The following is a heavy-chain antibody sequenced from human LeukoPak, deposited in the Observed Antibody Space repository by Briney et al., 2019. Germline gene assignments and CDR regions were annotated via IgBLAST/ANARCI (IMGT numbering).Heavy chain of an antibody. CDR3: ARDRSTTVTAFDY. V-gene: IGHV1-2*02. J-gene: IGHJ4*02. CDR2: INPNSGGT. Sequence: ASVKVSCKASGYTFTGYYMHWVRQAPGQGLEWMGWINPNSGGTNYAQKFQGRVTMTRDTSISTAYMELSRLRSDDTAVYYCARDRSTTVTAFDYWGQGTLATVSS. D-gene: IGHD4-17*01. CDR1: GYTFTGYY.